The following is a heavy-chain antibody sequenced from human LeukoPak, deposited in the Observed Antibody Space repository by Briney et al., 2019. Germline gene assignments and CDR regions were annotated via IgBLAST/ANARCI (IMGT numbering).Heavy chain of an antibody. V-gene: IGHV4-31*11. CDR3: ARAPVATPSEFDY. CDR1: GDSISSGGYW. Sequence: SQTLSLTCAVSGDSISSGGYWWSWIRQHPGKGPEWIGYISYGGKADYNPSLKSRVAISADTPKNQFSLKLSSTTAADTAVYYCARAPVATPSEFDYWGQGTLVTVSS. D-gene: IGHD5-12*01. J-gene: IGHJ4*02. CDR2: ISYGGKA.